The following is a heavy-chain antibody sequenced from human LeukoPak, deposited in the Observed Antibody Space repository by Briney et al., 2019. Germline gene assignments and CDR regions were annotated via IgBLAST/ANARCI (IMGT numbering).Heavy chain of an antibody. CDR3: ARGKTGTRGGFDY. CDR1: GFTFRSSW. CDR2: INQDGSEK. Sequence: GGSLRLSCAASGFTFRSSWMTWVRQAPGKGLEWVANINQDGSEKYYVDSVKGRFTISRDNAKNSLYLQMNSLRPEDTAVYYCARGKTGTRGGFDYWGQGTLVTVSS. V-gene: IGHV3-7*01. J-gene: IGHJ4*02. D-gene: IGHD1-1*01.